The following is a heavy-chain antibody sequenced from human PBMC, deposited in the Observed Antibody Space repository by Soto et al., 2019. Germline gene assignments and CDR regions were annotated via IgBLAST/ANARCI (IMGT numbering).Heavy chain of an antibody. CDR2: IYHSGST. V-gene: IGHV4-38-2*01. CDR3: ARVGGYGLDV. J-gene: IGHJ6*02. Sequence: SETLSLTCAVSGYSISSGYYWGWIRQPPGKGLEWIGSIYHSGSTYNNPSLKSRVTISVDTSKNQFSLKLSSVTAADTAVYYCARVGGYGLDVWGQGTTVTVSS. CDR1: GYSISSGYY. D-gene: IGHD3-10*01.